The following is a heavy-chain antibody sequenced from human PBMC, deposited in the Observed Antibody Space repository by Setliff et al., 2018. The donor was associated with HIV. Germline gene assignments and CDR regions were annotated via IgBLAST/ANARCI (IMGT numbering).Heavy chain of an antibody. Sequence: GESLKISCRGFGYNFNNYWIDWVRRMPGKGLEWMGTIYPSDSDTKYNPSFQGHVSISADRSIGTTYLQWSSLRASDTAMYYCAKAGGDSWGQGTLVTVSS. CDR2: IYPSDSDT. D-gene: IGHD3-10*01. J-gene: IGHJ5*01. CDR1: GYNFNNYW. CDR3: AKAGGDS. V-gene: IGHV5-51*01.